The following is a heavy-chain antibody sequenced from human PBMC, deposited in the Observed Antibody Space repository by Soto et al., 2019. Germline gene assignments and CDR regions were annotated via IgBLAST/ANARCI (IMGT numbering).Heavy chain of an antibody. CDR1: GFTFSSYA. J-gene: IGHJ4*02. CDR2: ISYDGSNK. V-gene: IGHV3-30-3*01. CDR3: ARAHRSYPLDY. Sequence: QVQLVESGGGVVQPGRSLRLSCAASGFTFSSYAMHWVRQAPGKGLEWVAVISYDGSNKYYADSVKGRFTISRDNSKNMLYLQMNSLRAEDTAVYYCARAHRSYPLDYWGQGTLVTVSS. D-gene: IGHD1-26*01.